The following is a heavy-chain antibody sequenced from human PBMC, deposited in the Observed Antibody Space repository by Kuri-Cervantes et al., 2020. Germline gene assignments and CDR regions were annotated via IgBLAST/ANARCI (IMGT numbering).Heavy chain of an antibody. CDR3: VMVRGVILTNYYGMDV. D-gene: IGHD3-10*01. J-gene: IGHJ6*02. CDR2: ISYDGSNK. CDR1: GFTFSSYA. Sequence: GESLKISCAASGFTFSSYAMHWARQAPGKGLEWVAVISYDGSNKYYADSVKGRFTISRDSSKNTLYLQMDSLRAEDTAVYCCVMVRGVILTNYYGMDVWGQGTTVTVSS. V-gene: IGHV3-30-3*01.